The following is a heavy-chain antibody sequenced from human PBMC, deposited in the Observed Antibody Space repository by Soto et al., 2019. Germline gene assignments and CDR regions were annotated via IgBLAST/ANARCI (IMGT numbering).Heavy chain of an antibody. D-gene: IGHD6-19*01. Sequence: GGSLRLSCAASGFTFSSYGMHWVRQAPGKGLEWVAVISYDGSNKYYADSVKGRFTISRDNSKNTLYLQMNSLRAEDTAVYYCAKDQWIAVAGTGFDYWGQGTLVTVSS. CDR2: ISYDGSNK. CDR1: GFTFSSYG. V-gene: IGHV3-30*18. J-gene: IGHJ4*02. CDR3: AKDQWIAVAGTGFDY.